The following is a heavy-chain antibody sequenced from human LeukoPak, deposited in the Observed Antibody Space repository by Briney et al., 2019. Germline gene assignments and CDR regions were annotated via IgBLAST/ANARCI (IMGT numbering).Heavy chain of an antibody. CDR3: ARELDGVGDTPVDY. V-gene: IGHV3-74*01. CDR2: IDSGGSDT. CDR1: GFTFSRHW. Sequence: GGSLSLSCAASGFTFSRHWMHWVRQAPGKGLVWVSRIDSGGSDTRYADFVGGRFTISRDNAKNTLYLQMNSLRAEDTAGYYCARELDGVGDTPVDYWGQGTLVTVSS. D-gene: IGHD1-26*01. J-gene: IGHJ4*02.